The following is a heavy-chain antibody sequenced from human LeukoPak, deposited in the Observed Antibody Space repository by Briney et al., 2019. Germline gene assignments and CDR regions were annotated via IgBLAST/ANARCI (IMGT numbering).Heavy chain of an antibody. J-gene: IGHJ4*02. V-gene: IGHV3-74*01. Sequence: GGSLRLSCAASGFTFSSYWMHWVRQAPGKGLVWVSRINTDGSSTSYADSVKGRFTISRDNAKNTLYLQMNSLRPEDTALYYCAKVLSRGGAYYFDYWGQGTLVTVSS. CDR2: INTDGSST. D-gene: IGHD2-15*01. CDR3: AKVLSRGGAYYFDY. CDR1: GFTFSSYW.